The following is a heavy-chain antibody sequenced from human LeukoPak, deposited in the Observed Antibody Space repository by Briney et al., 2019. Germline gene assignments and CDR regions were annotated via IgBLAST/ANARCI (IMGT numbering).Heavy chain of an antibody. V-gene: IGHV3-23*01. J-gene: IGHJ4*02. CDR2: VSGGGDST. CDR1: GFTFSNYA. CDR3: AKDTGYNYGYDY. D-gene: IGHD5-18*01. Sequence: GGSLRLSCSTSGFTFSNYAMTWVRQAPGMGLEWVSLVSGGGDSTYYADSVKGRFTISRDNSKNMLYLQMNSLRAEDTAIYYCAKDTGYNYGYDYWGQGTLVTVSS.